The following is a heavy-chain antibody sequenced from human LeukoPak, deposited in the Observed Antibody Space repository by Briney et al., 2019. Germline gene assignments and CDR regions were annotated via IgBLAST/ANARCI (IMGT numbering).Heavy chain of an antibody. Sequence: GGSLRLSCAASGLTFNNYAMNWVRQAPGEGLEWVSAISGSGDRIYYADSVKGRFTISRDNSKNTLYLQMNTMRGEDTAVYFCAKAKAKSGSYYFDYWGQGTLVTVSS. J-gene: IGHJ4*02. CDR1: GLTFNNYA. CDR3: AKAKAKSGSYYFDY. V-gene: IGHV3-23*01. D-gene: IGHD1-26*01. CDR2: ISGSGDRI.